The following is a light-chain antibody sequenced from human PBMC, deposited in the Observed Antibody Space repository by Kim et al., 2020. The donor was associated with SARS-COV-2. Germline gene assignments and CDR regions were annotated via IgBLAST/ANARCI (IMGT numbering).Light chain of an antibody. Sequence: SASPGETVTLSCRATGSVSTSLAWYQQRPGQAPTLLIYGASTRATGIPARFTGSGSGSQFTLTIRGLQSEDFAVYHCHQYHTWPYSFGRGTKLEI. CDR2: GAS. J-gene: IGKJ2*03. V-gene: IGKV3-15*01. CDR3: HQYHTWPYS. CDR1: GSVSTS.